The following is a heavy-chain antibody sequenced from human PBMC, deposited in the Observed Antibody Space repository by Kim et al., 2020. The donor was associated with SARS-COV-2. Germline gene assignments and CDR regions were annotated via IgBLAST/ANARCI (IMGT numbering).Heavy chain of an antibody. J-gene: IGHJ4*02. CDR1: GFTFSSYG. CDR3: ANGGSSSSWAHLY. Sequence: GSLRLSCAASGFTFSSYGMHWVRQAPGKGLEWVAVIWYDGSKKYYVDSVKGRFTISRDNSKNTLYLQMNSLRAEDMAVYYCANGGSSSSWAHLYWGQGT. CDR2: IWYDGSKK. D-gene: IGHD2-2*01. V-gene: IGHV3-33*06.